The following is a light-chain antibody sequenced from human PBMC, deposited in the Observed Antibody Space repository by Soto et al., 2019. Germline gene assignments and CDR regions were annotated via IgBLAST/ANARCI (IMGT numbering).Light chain of an antibody. CDR3: QSYDNSLNHVV. Sequence: QSVLTQPPSVSGAPWQRVTIPCTGSSSNIGSFYDVHWYQQLPGTVPKLLIYGDNNRPSGVPDRFSGSKSGTAASLAITGLQAEDEADYYCQSYDNSLNHVVFGGGTKVTVL. CDR1: SSNIGSFYD. J-gene: IGLJ2*01. CDR2: GDN. V-gene: IGLV1-40*01.